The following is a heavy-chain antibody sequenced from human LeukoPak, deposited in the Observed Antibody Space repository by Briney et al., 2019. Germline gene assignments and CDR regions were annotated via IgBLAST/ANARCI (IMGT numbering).Heavy chain of an antibody. V-gene: IGHV3-66*01. CDR3: ARDRIAAAGTGLDAFDI. D-gene: IGHD6-13*01. Sequence: PGGSLRLSCAASGFTVSSNYMSWVRQAPGKGLEWVSVIYSGGSTYYADSVKGRFTISRDNSKNPLYLQMNSLRAEDTAVYYCARDRIAAAGTGLDAFDIWGQGKMVSVSS. J-gene: IGHJ3*02. CDR2: IYSGGST. CDR1: GFTVSSNY.